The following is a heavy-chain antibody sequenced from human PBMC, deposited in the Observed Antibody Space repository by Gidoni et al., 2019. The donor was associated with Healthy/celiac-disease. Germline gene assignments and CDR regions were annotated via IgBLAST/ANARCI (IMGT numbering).Heavy chain of an antibody. V-gene: IGHV1-8*01. CDR2: MNPNSGTT. D-gene: IGHD3-3*01. J-gene: IGHJ4*02. CDR1: GYTFTSYD. Sequence: QVQLGQSGAEVKKPGDSVKVSCKASGYTFTSYDINWVRQDTGQGLEWMGWMNPNSGTTGYAQKFQGSVSMTRNTSISTAYMELSSLRSEDTALYYCARAVYYYFWSGYYKRPNFDYWGQGTLVTVSS. CDR3: ARAVYYYFWSGYYKRPNFDY.